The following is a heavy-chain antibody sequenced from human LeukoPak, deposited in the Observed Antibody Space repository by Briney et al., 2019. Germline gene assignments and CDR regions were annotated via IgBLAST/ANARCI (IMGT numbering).Heavy chain of an antibody. CDR2: ISYDGSNK. CDR3: ATPVMHIVVVTAIPEYFQH. CDR1: GFTFSSYA. Sequence: GGSPRLSCAASGFTFSSYAMHWVRQAPGKGLEWVAVISYDGSNKYYADSVKGRFTISRDNSKNTLYLQMNSLRAEDTAVYYCATPVMHIVVVTAIPEYFQHWGQGTLVTVSS. D-gene: IGHD2-21*02. J-gene: IGHJ1*01. V-gene: IGHV3-30-3*01.